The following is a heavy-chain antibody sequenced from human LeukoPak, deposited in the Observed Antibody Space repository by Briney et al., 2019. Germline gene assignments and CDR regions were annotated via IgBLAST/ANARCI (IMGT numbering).Heavy chain of an antibody. CDR3: ARVGSGWYDFDY. V-gene: IGHV3-53*04. CDR2: IYSGSSST. CDR1: GFTVSSNY. J-gene: IGHJ4*02. D-gene: IGHD6-19*01. Sequence: GGSLRPSCAASGFTVSSNYMSWVRQAPGKGLEWVSVIYSGSSSTYYTDSVKGRFTISRHNSKNTLYLQMNSLRAEDTAVYYCARVGSGWYDFDYWGQGTLVTVSS.